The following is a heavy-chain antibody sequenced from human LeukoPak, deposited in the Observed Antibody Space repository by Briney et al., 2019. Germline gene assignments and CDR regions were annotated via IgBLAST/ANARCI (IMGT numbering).Heavy chain of an antibody. J-gene: IGHJ6*03. CDR1: GYSISSGYY. CDR2: IYHSGST. Sequence: SETLSLTCTVSGYSISSGYYWGWIRQPPGKGLEWIGSIYHSGSTYYNPSLKSRVNISVDTSKNQVSLKLSSVTAADTAVYFCARDWGVGGRPGYMDVWGKGTTVTVSS. D-gene: IGHD6-6*01. V-gene: IGHV4-38-2*02. CDR3: ARDWGVGGRPGYMDV.